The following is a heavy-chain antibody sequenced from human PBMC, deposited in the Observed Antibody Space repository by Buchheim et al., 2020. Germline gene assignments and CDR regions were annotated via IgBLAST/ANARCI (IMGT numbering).Heavy chain of an antibody. D-gene: IGHD5-12*01. J-gene: IGHJ6*02. Sequence: QVQLQESGPGLVKPSETLSLTCTVSGGSISSYYWSWIRQPPGKGLEWIGYIYYSGSTNYNPSLKSRVTISVDKSKNQFSLKLSSVTAADTAVYYCARFGYSGYDQPYYYYGMDVWGQGTT. CDR2: IYYSGST. CDR1: GGSISSYY. CDR3: ARFGYSGYDQPYYYYGMDV. V-gene: IGHV4-59*12.